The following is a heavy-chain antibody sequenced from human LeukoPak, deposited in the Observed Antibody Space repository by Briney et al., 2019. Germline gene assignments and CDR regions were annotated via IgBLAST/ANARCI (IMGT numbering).Heavy chain of an antibody. D-gene: IGHD3-3*01. CDR1: GGPFSGYY. CDR3: ARGRRFSDY. J-gene: IGHJ4*02. Sequence: SETLSLTCAVYGGPFSGYYWGWIRQPPGKGKEWSGQINHSGSTNYHLSLKSRVTISVDASKNQFSLTLSSVTAADTAVYYCARGRRFSDYWGQGTLVTVSS. CDR2: INHSGST. V-gene: IGHV4-34*01.